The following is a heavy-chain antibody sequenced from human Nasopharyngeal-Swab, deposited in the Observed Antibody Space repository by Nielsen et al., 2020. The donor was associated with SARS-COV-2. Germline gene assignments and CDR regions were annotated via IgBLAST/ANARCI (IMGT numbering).Heavy chain of an antibody. V-gene: IGHV3-30*03. Sequence: GGSLRLSCAASGFILSSYCMTWVRQAPGKGLEWVAFIAHDASNEYYGDSVKGRFSISRDSSKNTLYLQMNSLRAEDTAVYYCARDVGGRDNYWGQGALVTVSS. D-gene: IGHD2-15*01. CDR3: ARDVGGRDNY. CDR2: IAHDASNE. CDR1: GFILSSYC. J-gene: IGHJ4*02.